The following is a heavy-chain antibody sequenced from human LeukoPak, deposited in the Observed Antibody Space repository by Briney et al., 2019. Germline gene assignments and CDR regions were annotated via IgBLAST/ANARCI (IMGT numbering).Heavy chain of an antibody. J-gene: IGHJ4*02. CDR3: ARDRYFDTSGYSRSQDY. D-gene: IGHD3-22*01. CDR2: IHSSSSGV. CDR1: GLTFSVYS. Sequence: GRSLRLSCAVSGLTFSVYSMNWVRQAPGKWLEWISYIHSSSSGVYYADSVKGRFTISRDNAKNTLYLQMNSLRSEDTAVYYCARDRYFDTSGYSRSQDYWGQGTLVTVSP. V-gene: IGHV3-48*01.